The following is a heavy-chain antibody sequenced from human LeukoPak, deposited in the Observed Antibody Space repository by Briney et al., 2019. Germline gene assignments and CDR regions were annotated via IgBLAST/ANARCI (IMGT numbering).Heavy chain of an antibody. V-gene: IGHV3-33*06. D-gene: IGHD6-13*01. CDR3: AKTPYSSSWYYFDY. J-gene: IGHJ4*02. CDR2: IWYDGINK. CDR1: GFTFSSYG. Sequence: GRSLRLSCAASGFTFSSYGMHWVRQAPGKGLEWVAVIWYDGINKYYADSVKGRFTISRDNSKNTLYLQMNSLRAEDTAVYYCAKTPYSSSWYYFDYWGQGTLVTVSS.